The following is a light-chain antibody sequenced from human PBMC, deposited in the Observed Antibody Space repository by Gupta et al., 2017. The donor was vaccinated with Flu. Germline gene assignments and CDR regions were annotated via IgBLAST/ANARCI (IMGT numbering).Light chain of an antibody. Sequence: SALTQPASVSGSPGQAITISCTGTRSDAGGYSLVSWCPQSPAKAPKLITYGVNRRPSGVSDRFSGSKSGTTASLTISGLQAEEEGDYYCCSYTGSGTRLVFGGGTKLTVL. CDR3: CSYTGSGTRLV. V-gene: IGLV2-23*02. J-gene: IGLJ2*01. CDR1: RSDAGGYSL. CDR2: GVN.